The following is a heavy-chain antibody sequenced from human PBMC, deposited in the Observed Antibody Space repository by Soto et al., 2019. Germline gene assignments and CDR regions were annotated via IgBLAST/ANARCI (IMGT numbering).Heavy chain of an antibody. CDR1: GGTFSSYA. CDR2: INAGNGNT. J-gene: IGHJ4*02. D-gene: IGHD1-26*01. Sequence: GASVKVSCKASGGTFSSYAISWVRQAPGQGLEWMGWINAGNGNTKYSQKFQGRVTITRDTSASTAYIELSSLRSEDTAVYYCARTDNSGSYYSDYWGQGTLVTVSS. CDR3: ARTDNSGSYYSDY. V-gene: IGHV1-3*01.